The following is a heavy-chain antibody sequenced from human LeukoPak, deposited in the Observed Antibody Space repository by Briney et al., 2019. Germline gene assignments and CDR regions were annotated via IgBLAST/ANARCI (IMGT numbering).Heavy chain of an antibody. V-gene: IGHV1-2*02. D-gene: IGHD4-23*01. Sequence: ASVKVSCKASGYTFTGYYMHWVRQAPGQGLEWMGWINPNSGGTNYAQKFQGRVTMTRDTSISTAYMELSRLRSDDTAVYYCARDQVVTRNWFDPWGQGTLVTVSS. CDR1: GYTFTGYY. CDR2: INPNSGGT. J-gene: IGHJ5*02. CDR3: ARDQVVTRNWFDP.